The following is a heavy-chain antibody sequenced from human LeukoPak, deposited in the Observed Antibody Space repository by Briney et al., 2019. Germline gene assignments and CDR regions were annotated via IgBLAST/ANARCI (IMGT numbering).Heavy chain of an antibody. CDR1: GYTFTSYD. Sequence: GASVKVSCKASGYTFTSYDINWVRQATGQGLEWMGWMNPNSGNTGYAQKFQGRVTMTRDTSISTAYMELSRLRSDDTAVYYCARVERVVPAANFDYWGQGTLVTVSS. D-gene: IGHD2-2*01. CDR3: ARVERVVPAANFDY. CDR2: MNPNSGNT. V-gene: IGHV1-8*01. J-gene: IGHJ4*02.